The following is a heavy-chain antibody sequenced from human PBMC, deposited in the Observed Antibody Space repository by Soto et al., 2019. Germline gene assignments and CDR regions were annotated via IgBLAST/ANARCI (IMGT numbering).Heavy chain of an antibody. V-gene: IGHV3-30*18. CDR2: ISYDGSNK. D-gene: IGHD5-12*01. Sequence: QVQLVESGGGVVQPGRSLRLSCAASGFTFSSYGMHWVRQAPGKGLEWVAVISYDGSNKYYADSVKGRFTISRDNSKNTMYLQMNSLRAADTAVYYCAKMGGYSGYDDSYYYGMDVWGQGTTVTVS. J-gene: IGHJ6*02. CDR1: GFTFSSYG. CDR3: AKMGGYSGYDDSYYYGMDV.